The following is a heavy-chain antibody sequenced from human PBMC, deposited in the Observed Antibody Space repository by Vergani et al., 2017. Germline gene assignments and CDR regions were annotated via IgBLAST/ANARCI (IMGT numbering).Heavy chain of an antibody. CDR1: GFTFSSYA. J-gene: IGHJ4*02. D-gene: IGHD3-22*01. V-gene: IGHV3-30*04. Sequence: QVQLVESGGGVVQPGRSLRLSCAASGFTFSSYAMHWVRQAPGKGLEWVAVISYDGSNKYYADSVKGRFTISRDNSKNTLYLQMNSLRAEDTAVYYCAKTPDYYDSSGPIDYWGQGTLVTVSS. CDR2: ISYDGSNK. CDR3: AKTPDYYDSSGPIDY.